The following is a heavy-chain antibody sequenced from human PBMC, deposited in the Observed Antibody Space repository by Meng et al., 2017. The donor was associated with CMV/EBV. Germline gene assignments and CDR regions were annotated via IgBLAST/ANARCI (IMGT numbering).Heavy chain of an antibody. V-gene: IGHV1-8*01. J-gene: IGHJ5*02. Sequence: ASVKVSCKASGYTFTSYDINWVRQATGQGLEWMGGMNPNSGNTGYAQKFQGRVTMTRNTSISTAYMELSSLRSEDTAVYYCARGLDPTTVENWFDPWGQGTLVTVSS. D-gene: IGHD4-23*01. CDR1: GYTFTSYD. CDR2: MNPNSGNT. CDR3: ARGLDPTTVENWFDP.